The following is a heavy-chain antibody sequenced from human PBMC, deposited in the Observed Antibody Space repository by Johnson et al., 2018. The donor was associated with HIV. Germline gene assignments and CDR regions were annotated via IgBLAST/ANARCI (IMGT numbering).Heavy chain of an antibody. CDR2: ISYDGSNK. Sequence: QVQLVESGGGVVQPGRSLRLSCAASGFTFSSYAMHWVRQAPGKGLEWVAVISYDGSNKYYADSVKGRFTISRDNSKNTLYLQMNSLRAEDTAVYYCARGMYYNFWSGYGIRWDAFDIWGQGTMVTVSS. CDR3: ARGMYYNFWSGYGIRWDAFDI. J-gene: IGHJ3*02. CDR1: GFTFSSYA. D-gene: IGHD3-3*01. V-gene: IGHV3-30*04.